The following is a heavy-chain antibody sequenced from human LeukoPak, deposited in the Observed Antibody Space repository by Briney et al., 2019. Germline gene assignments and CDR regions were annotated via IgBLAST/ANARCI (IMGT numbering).Heavy chain of an antibody. V-gene: IGHV4-31*03. J-gene: IGHJ6*02. CDR2: IYYSGST. D-gene: IGHD4-17*01. CDR3: ARDAPLRVYGDYSAGLDV. CDR1: GGSISSGSYY. Sequence: SETLSLTCTVSGGSISSGSYYWSWIRQHPGKGLEWIGYIYYSGSTYYNPSLKSRVTISVDTSKNQFSLKLSSVTAADTAVYYCARDAPLRVYGDYSAGLDVWGQGTTVTVSS.